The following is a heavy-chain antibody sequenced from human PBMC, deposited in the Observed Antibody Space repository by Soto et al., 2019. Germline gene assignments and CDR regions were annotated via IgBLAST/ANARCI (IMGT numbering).Heavy chain of an antibody. CDR2: IYPGDSDT. D-gene: IGHD4-17*01. J-gene: IGHJ4*02. Sequence: GESLKISCKGSGYSFTSYWIGWVRQMPGKGLEWMGIIYPGDSDTRYSPSFQGQVTISADKSISTAYLQWSSLKASDTAMYYCARHDPHGDYVWWFDYWGQGTLVTVSS. CDR3: ARHDPHGDYVWWFDY. CDR1: GYSFTSYW. V-gene: IGHV5-51*01.